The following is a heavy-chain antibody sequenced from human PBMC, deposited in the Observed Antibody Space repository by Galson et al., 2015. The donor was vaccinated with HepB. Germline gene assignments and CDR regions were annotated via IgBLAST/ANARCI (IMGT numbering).Heavy chain of an antibody. V-gene: IGHV3-48*01. CDR1: GFTFNNYS. CDR2: ISSSNTI. D-gene: IGHD2-15*01. J-gene: IGHJ5*02. CDR3: ARGIVVVVAATPGSSWFDP. Sequence: SLRLSCAASGFTFNNYSMNWVRQAPGKGLEWVSYISSSNTIYYADSVKGRFTISRDNAKNSLYLQMNSLRAEDTAVYYCARGIVVVVAATPGSSWFDPWGQGTLVTVSS.